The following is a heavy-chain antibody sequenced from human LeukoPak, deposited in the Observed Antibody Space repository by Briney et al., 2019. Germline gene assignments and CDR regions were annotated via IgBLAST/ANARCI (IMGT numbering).Heavy chain of an antibody. CDR1: GFTFSDYY. CDR2: ISTSGTTM. CDR3: AKDQSLFDFWSGYYPAFDY. D-gene: IGHD3-3*01. V-gene: IGHV3-11*01. J-gene: IGHJ4*02. Sequence: GGSLRLSCAASGFTFSDYYMSWIRQAPGKGLEWVSYISTSGTTMYYADSVKGRFTISRDNSKNTLYLQMNSLRAEDTAVYYCAKDQSLFDFWSGYYPAFDYWGQGTLVTVSS.